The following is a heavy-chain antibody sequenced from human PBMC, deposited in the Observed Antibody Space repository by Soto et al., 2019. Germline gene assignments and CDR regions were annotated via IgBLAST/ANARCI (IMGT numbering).Heavy chain of an antibody. CDR2: ISGSGGTT. V-gene: IGHV3-23*01. J-gene: IGHJ4*02. CDR1: GFTFDRYA. CDR3: AKELTGYTSSWFVADY. Sequence: QAGGSLRLSCAASGFTFDRYAMAWVRQAPGEGLEWVSAISGSGGTTSYADSVKGRFTISRDNSKNTLYLQVNSLRAEDTAVYYCAKELTGYTSSWFVADYWGQGTLVTVSS. D-gene: IGHD6-13*01.